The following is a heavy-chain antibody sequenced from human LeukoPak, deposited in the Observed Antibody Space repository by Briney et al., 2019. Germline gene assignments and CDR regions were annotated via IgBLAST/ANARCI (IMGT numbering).Heavy chain of an antibody. V-gene: IGHV1-2*02. CDR2: INPNSGGT. CDR1: GYTFTGYY. CDR3: ARGRRITMIVVVNYLNY. Sequence: GASVKVSCKASGYTFTGYYMHWVRQAPGQGLEWMGWINPNSGGTNHAQKFQGRVTMTRDTSISTAYMELSRLRSDDTAVYYCARGRRITMIVVVNYLNYWGQGTLVTVSS. D-gene: IGHD3-22*01. J-gene: IGHJ4*02.